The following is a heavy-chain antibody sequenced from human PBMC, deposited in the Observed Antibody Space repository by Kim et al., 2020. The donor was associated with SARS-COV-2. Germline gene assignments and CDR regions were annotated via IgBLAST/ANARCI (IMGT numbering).Heavy chain of an antibody. Sequence: TYYGASVKGRFTTSRDNSKSTLYLQINSLRAEDTAVYYCAKVTSDGLDDNWGQGTLVTVSS. D-gene: IGHD3-22*01. J-gene: IGHJ4*02. CDR3: AKVTSDGLDDN. V-gene: IGHV3-23*01. CDR2: T.